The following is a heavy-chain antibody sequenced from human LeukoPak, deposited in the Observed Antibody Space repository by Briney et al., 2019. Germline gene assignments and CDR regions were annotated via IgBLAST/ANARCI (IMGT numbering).Heavy chain of an antibody. CDR2: ISHDGTKN. Sequence: PGRSLRLSCAVSGFTFSSYGIHWVRQAPGKGLEWVTFISHDGTKNYYADSVKGRFTISRDNSKNTVYLQMNSLRADDTAVYYCARDFTPEWFDIHWGQGTLVTVS. D-gene: IGHD3-3*01. V-gene: IGHV3-30*03. CDR1: GFTFSSYG. J-gene: IGHJ4*02. CDR3: ARDFTPEWFDIH.